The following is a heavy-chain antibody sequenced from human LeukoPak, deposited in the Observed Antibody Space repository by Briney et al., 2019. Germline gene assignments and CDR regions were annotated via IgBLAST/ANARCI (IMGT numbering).Heavy chain of an antibody. CDR2: VTGSGSST. Sequence: GGSLRLSCAASGFTFSRYAMSWVRQAPEKGLEWVSTVTGSGSSTFYSDSVKGRFTISRDNSKNTLYVQMNSLRAEDTAVYYCAKGHYYGSGSLDYWGQGTLVTVSS. V-gene: IGHV3-23*01. D-gene: IGHD3-10*01. CDR3: AKGHYYGSGSLDY. CDR1: GFTFSRYA. J-gene: IGHJ4*02.